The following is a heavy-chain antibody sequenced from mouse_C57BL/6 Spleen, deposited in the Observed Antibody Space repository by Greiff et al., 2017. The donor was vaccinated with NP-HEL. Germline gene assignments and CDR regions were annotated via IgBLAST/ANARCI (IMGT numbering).Heavy chain of an antibody. J-gene: IGHJ2*01. CDR3: ARQEDSFDY. CDR1: GYTFTSYW. Sequence: QVHVKQPGAELVKPGASVKLSCKASGYTFTSYWMHWVKQRPGQGLEWIGMIHPNSGSTNYNEKFKSKATLTVDKSSSTAYMQLSSLTSEDSAVYYCARQEDSFDYWGQGTTLTVSS. V-gene: IGHV1-64*01. CDR2: IHPNSGST.